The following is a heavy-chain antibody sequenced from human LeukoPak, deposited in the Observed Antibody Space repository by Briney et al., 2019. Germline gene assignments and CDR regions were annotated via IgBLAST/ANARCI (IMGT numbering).Heavy chain of an antibody. CDR3: ARGNLWDYRRYYYYTDV. CDR2: INHRGST. J-gene: IGHJ6*03. CDR1: GGSFSGGSFSGYY. V-gene: IGHV4-34*01. D-gene: IGHD4-11*01. Sequence: PSETLSLTCDVYGGSFSGGSFSGYYWSWIRQPPGKGLEWIGEINHRGSTNYNPSLKSRVTMSVDTSKNQFSLKLSSVTAADTAVYYCARGNLWDYRRYYYYTDVWGKGTTVTVSS.